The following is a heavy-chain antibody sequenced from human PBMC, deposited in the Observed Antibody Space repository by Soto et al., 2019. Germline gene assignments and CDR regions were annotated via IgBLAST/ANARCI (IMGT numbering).Heavy chain of an antibody. V-gene: IGHV1-3*01. CDR1: GSTVTNYA. Sequence: QVHLVQSGAEVQKPGASVKVSCKASGSTVTNYAVHWVRHAPGQSLEWRGWMNAGSGDTNSSQKFQGKVTIIRDTSASTVSMDLSRLTSEDTATSYWSRGAYDFWSGYKYFASWGQGSLVTVSA. CDR2: MNAGSGDT. D-gene: IGHD3-3*01. J-gene: IGHJ4*02. CDR3: SRGAYDFWSGYKYFAS.